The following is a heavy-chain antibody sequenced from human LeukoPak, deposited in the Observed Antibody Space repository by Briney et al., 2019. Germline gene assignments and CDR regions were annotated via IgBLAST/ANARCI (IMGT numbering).Heavy chain of an antibody. D-gene: IGHD1-1*01. V-gene: IGHV3-23*01. CDR2: ISGSGGST. Sequence: GGSLRLSCTASGFTFGDYAMSWVRQAPGKGLEWVSGISGSGGSTYYADSEKGRLTISRDNSKNTAYLQMNSLKTEDTAVYYCTGATGAYYYYYMDVWGKGTTVTISS. J-gene: IGHJ6*03. CDR3: TGATGAYYYYYMDV. CDR1: GFTFGDYA.